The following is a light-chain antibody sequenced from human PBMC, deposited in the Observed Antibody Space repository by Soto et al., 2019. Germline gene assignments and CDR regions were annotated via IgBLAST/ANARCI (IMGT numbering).Light chain of an antibody. CDR3: ETWDSRGV. J-gene: IGLJ3*02. Sequence: QPMLTQSSSASASLGSSVKLTCTLSSGHSSYIIAWHQQQPGKAPRYLMKLEGSGSYNKGSGVPDRFSGSSSGADRYLTISNLQFEDEADYYCETWDSRGVFGGGTKLTVL. CDR1: SGHSSYI. V-gene: IGLV4-60*02. CDR2: LEGSGSY.